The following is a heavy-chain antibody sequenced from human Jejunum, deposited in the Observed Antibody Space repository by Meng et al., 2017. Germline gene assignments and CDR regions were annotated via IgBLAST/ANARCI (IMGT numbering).Heavy chain of an antibody. CDR1: GVSNSSNHW. Sequence: QVQLQESGPGLVKPSGTLSLTCAVSGVSNSSNHWWSWVRQPPGKGLEWIGEMYHGGSTNYNPSLKSRVNISVDKSKNQFSLKLTSVTAADTGVYYCSNYVWGSPPTGVLSWGQGTLVTVSS. CDR3: SNYVWGSPPTGVLS. D-gene: IGHD3-16*01. J-gene: IGHJ5*02. V-gene: IGHV4-4*02. CDR2: MYHGGST.